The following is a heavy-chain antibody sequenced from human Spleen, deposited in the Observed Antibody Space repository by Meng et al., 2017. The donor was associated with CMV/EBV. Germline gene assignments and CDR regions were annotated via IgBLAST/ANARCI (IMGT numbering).Heavy chain of an antibody. CDR1: GFTVRGSA. J-gene: IGHJ4*02. D-gene: IGHD1-1*01. V-gene: IGHV3-73*02. Sequence: EWRWVGGGGALAQPGRSVKLSGAASGFTVRGSAMHWVRQASGKGLEWVGRIRSKSNNYATAYAESVEGRFTISRDDSKNMAYLQMNSLKTGDTAVYYCTTKENWGQGTLVTVSS. CDR3: TTKEN. CDR2: IRSKSNNYAT.